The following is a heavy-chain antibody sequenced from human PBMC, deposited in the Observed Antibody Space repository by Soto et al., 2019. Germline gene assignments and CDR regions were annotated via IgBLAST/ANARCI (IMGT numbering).Heavy chain of an antibody. D-gene: IGHD3-22*01. CDR1: GFTFSGYN. CDR3: AKPRGYYDSSGYPTPDY. J-gene: IGHJ4*02. V-gene: IGHV3-48*01. CDR2: ISSSSGTI. Sequence: EGQLVESGGGLVQPGGSLRLSCAASGFTFSGYNMNWVRQAPGKGLEWVSYISSSSGTIYYADSVKGRFTISRDNAKNSLYLQMNSLRAEDTAVYYCAKPRGYYDSSGYPTPDYWGQGTLVTVSS.